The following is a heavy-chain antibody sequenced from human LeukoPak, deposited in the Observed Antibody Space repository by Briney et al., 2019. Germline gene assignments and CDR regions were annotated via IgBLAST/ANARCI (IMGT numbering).Heavy chain of an antibody. V-gene: IGHV3-23*01. CDR3: AREDNIDYYGMDV. CDR2: ISGSGGDT. Sequence: GGSLRLSCAASGFTFSSYAMSWVRQAPGKGLDWVSTISGSGGDTYYPDSVKGRFTISRDNSKNSLYLQMNSLRAEDTAVYYCAREDNIDYYGMDVWGQGTTVTVSS. J-gene: IGHJ6*02. CDR1: GFTFSSYA. D-gene: IGHD2/OR15-2a*01.